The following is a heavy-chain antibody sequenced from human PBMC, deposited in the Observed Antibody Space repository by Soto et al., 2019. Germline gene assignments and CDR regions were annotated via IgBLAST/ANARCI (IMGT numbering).Heavy chain of an antibody. CDR3: ARVKGTVTTTRDYYFDY. J-gene: IGHJ4*02. CDR2: IYYSGST. D-gene: IGHD4-17*01. CDR1: GGSISSGDYY. Sequence: SETLSLTCTVPGGSISSGDYYWSWIRQPPGKGLEWIGYIYYSGSTYYNPSLKSRVTISVDTSKNQFSLKLSSVTAADTAVYYCARVKGTVTTTRDYYFDYWGQGTLVTVSS. V-gene: IGHV4-30-4*01.